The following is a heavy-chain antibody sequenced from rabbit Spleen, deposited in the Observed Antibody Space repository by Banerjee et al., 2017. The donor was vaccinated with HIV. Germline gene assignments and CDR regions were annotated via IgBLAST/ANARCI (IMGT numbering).Heavy chain of an antibody. J-gene: IGHJ4*01. V-gene: IGHV1S45*01. CDR1: GVSLNDKDV. Sequence: QEQLEESGGGLVKPEGSLTLTCKASGVSLNDKDVMCWVRQAPGKGLEWVACINVVTGKAVYASWAKGRYTISRTSSTTVTLRMTSLTAADTATYFCARDLVGVIGWNFYLWGPGTLVTVS. CDR2: INVVTGKA. D-gene: IGHD1-1*01. CDR3: ARDLVGVIGWNFYL.